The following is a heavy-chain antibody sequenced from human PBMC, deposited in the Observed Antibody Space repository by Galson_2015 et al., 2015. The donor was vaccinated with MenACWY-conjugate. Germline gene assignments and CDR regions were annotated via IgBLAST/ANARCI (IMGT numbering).Heavy chain of an antibody. Sequence: SLRDACAASGFTLSSHWMHWVREAPGKGLGWVSGISPDGSGATYAASVKGRLRISRDTAKNTLYLQMNSLRAEDTAVYYCTRVKWQQLAADSWGQGTLVTVSS. CDR3: TRVKWQQLAADS. CDR1: GFTLSSHW. D-gene: IGHD6-13*01. J-gene: IGHJ4*02. V-gene: IGHV3-74*01. CDR2: ISPDGSGA.